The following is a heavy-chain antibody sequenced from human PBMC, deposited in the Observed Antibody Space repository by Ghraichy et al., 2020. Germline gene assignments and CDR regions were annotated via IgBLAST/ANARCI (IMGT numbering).Heavy chain of an antibody. Sequence: SETLSLTCTVSGGSVSSGSYYWSWIRQPPGKGLEWIGYIYYSGSTNYNPSLKSRVTISVDTSKNQFSLKLSSVTAADTAVYYCARGAVVGATRTHFDYWGQGTLVTVSS. CDR3: ARGAVVGATRTHFDY. D-gene: IGHD1-26*01. V-gene: IGHV4-61*01. CDR1: GGSVSSGSYY. J-gene: IGHJ4*02. CDR2: IYYSGST.